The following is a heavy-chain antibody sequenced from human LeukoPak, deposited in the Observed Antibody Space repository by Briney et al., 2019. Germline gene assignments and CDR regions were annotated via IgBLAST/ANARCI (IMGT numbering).Heavy chain of an antibody. D-gene: IGHD4-17*01. J-gene: IGHJ4*02. V-gene: IGHV3-48*03. CDR1: GFTFSSYE. CDR2: ISSSGSTI. CDR3: ARDDGLRTFDY. Sequence: GGSLRLSCVASGFTFSSYEMNWVRQAPGKGLEWVSYISSSGSTIYYADSVKGRFTISRDNAKNSLYLQMNSLRAEDTAVYYCARDDGLRTFDYWGQGTLVTVSS.